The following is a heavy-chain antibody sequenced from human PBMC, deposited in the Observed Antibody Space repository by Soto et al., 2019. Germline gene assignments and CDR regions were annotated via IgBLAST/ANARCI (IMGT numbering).Heavy chain of an antibody. CDR2: NNHSGST. Sequence: SATLSLTCAVYGGSFSGYYWSWIRQPPGKGLEWIGENNHSGSTNYNPSLKSRVTISVDTSKNQFSLKLSSVTAADTAVYYCAIGGYYLAHDAFDIWGQGTMVTVSS. CDR1: GGSFSGYY. V-gene: IGHV4-34*01. CDR3: AIGGYYLAHDAFDI. D-gene: IGHD3-22*01. J-gene: IGHJ3*02.